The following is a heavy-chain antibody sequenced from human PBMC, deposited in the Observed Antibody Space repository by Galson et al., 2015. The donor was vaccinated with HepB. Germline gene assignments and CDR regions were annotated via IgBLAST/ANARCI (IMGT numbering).Heavy chain of an antibody. CDR1: GGSFSDYY. Sequence: ETLSLTCAVYGGSFSDYYWNWIRQPPGTGLEWIGGINHSGSTNYNPSLKSRVTISVDTSKNQFSLKLSSVTAADTAVYYCARGRVTTIVVVNYYYYYMDVWGKGTTVTVPS. CDR3: ARGRVTTIVVVNYYYYYMDV. J-gene: IGHJ6*03. V-gene: IGHV4-34*01. CDR2: INHSGST. D-gene: IGHD3-22*01.